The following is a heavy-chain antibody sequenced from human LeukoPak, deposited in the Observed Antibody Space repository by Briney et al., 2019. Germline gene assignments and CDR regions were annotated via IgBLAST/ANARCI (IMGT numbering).Heavy chain of an antibody. V-gene: IGHV4-39*01. D-gene: IGHD2-8*01. CDR3: ARAPMLYGIAYYFDS. Sequence: SETLSLTCTVSGGSISSSSYYWGWIRQPPGKGLEWIGSIYYSGSTYYNPSLKSRVTISVDTSKNQFSLKLSSVTAADTAVYYCARAPMLYGIAYYFDSWGQGTLVTVSS. CDR1: GGSISSSSYY. J-gene: IGHJ4*02. CDR2: IYYSGST.